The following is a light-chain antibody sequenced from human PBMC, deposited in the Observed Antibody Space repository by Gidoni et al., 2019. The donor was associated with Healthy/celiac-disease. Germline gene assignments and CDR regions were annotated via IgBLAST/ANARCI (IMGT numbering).Light chain of an antibody. CDR2: GAT. CDR3: QQYGGP. Sequence: EIVLTQSPGTLSLSPGERASQSVSSSYLAWYQQKPGQAPRLPTNGATSRATGIPDRFSGSGSGTDFTLTISRLEPEDFAVYYCQQYGGPFXPXTKVDIK. J-gene: IGKJ3*01. CDR1: QSVSSSY. V-gene: IGKV3-20*01.